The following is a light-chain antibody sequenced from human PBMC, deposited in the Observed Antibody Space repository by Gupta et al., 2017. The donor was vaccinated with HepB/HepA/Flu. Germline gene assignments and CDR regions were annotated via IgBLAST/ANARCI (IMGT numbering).Light chain of an antibody. CDR1: QDISNY. J-gene: IGKJ3*01. Sequence: DIQMTQSPPSLSASVGDRVTITCQASQDISNYLDWYQQNPGQSPQLLIYDASNLETGVPARFSGSGSGTDFTLNISSLQAEDVAIYYCMQDVNPPPTFGPGTKVEIK. V-gene: IGKV1-33*01. CDR2: DAS. CDR3: MQDVNPPPT.